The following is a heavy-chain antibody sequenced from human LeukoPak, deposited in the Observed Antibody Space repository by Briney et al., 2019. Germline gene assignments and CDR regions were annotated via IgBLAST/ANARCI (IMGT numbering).Heavy chain of an antibody. CDR3: ARDHYDSSGYYPKFDY. CDR2: ISAYNGNT. D-gene: IGHD3-22*01. CDR1: GYTFTSYG. J-gene: IGHJ4*02. V-gene: IGHV1-18*01. Sequence: GASVKVSCKASGYTFTSYGISWVRQAPGQGLEWMGWISAYNGNTNYAQKLQGRVTMTTDTSTSTAYMELRSLRSDGTAVYYCARDHYDSSGYYPKFDYWGQGTLVTVSS.